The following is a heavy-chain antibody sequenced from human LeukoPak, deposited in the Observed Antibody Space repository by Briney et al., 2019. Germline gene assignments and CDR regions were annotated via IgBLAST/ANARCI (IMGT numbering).Heavy chain of an antibody. Sequence: SETLSLTCTVSGGSVRSNYWSWIRQPPGKGLEWIGYITGSIYFSGSTKYDPSLESRVTMSVDTSKNQFSLTLSSVTAADTAVYYCARDSRDYGSGSYWDVWGQGTTVTVSS. D-gene: IGHD3-10*01. CDR2: ITGSIYFSGST. CDR3: ARDSRDYGSGSYWDV. V-gene: IGHV4-59*02. CDR1: GGSVRSNY. J-gene: IGHJ6*02.